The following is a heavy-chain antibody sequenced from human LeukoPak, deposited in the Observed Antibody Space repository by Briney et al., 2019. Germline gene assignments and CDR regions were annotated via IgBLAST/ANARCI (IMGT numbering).Heavy chain of an antibody. D-gene: IGHD1-1*01. Sequence: GGSLRLSCAASGFTFSAYGMHWVRQAPGKGLEWVAAAWYDGNKGYYADSVKGRFTISRDNSKDTLDLQMNSLRAEDTAVYYCARVREQLEWYFYYWGQGTLVTVSS. CDR3: ARVREQLEWYFYY. CDR2: AWYDGNKG. J-gene: IGHJ4*02. CDR1: GFTFSAYG. V-gene: IGHV3-33*01.